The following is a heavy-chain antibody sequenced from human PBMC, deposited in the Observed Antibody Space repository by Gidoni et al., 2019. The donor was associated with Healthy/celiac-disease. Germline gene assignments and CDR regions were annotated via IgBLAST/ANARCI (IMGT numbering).Heavy chain of an antibody. CDR3: ARAHNYYGSGSYYTY. J-gene: IGHJ4*02. V-gene: IGHV1-46*01. Sequence: QVQLVQSGAEGKKPGASVKVSCKASGYTFTSYYMHWVRQAPGQGLEWMGIINPSGGSTSYAQKFPGRVTMTRDTSTSTVYMELSSLRSADTAVYYCARAHNYYGSGSYYTYWGQGTLVTVSS. CDR2: INPSGGST. CDR1: GYTFTSYY. D-gene: IGHD3-10*01.